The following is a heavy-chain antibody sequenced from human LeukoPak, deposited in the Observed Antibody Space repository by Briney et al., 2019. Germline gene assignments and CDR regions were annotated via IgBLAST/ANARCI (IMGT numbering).Heavy chain of an antibody. Sequence: PSETLSLTCTVSGGSISSNYWSWIRQPPGKGLEWIGYIYYSGSTNYNPSLKSRVTISVDTSKNQFSLKLSSVTAADTAVYYCARERCSGGSCYLGGVLRGYFDSWGQGTLVTVSS. J-gene: IGHJ4*02. CDR3: ARERCSGGSCYLGGVLRGYFDS. V-gene: IGHV4-59*01. CDR2: IYYSGST. D-gene: IGHD2-15*01. CDR1: GGSISSNY.